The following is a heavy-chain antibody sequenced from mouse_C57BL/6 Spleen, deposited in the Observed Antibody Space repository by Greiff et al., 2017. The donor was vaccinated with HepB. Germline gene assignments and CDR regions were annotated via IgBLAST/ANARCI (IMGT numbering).Heavy chain of an antibody. CDR1: GYTFTSYW. Sequence: QVQLKQPGTELVKPGASVKLSCKASGYTFTSYWMHWVKQRPGQGLEWIGNINPSNGGTNYNEKFKSKATLTVDKSSSTAYMQLSSLTSEDSAVYYCAREGYDYDGRYFDYWGQGTTLTVSS. CDR3: AREGYDYDGRYFDY. V-gene: IGHV1-53*01. D-gene: IGHD2-4*01. CDR2: INPSNGGT. J-gene: IGHJ2*01.